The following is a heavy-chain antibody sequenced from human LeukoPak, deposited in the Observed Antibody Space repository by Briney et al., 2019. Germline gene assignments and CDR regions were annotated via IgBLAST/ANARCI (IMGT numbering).Heavy chain of an antibody. CDR2: ISGSGGST. CDR3: AKEVGRYSYGRSFDY. J-gene: IGHJ4*02. Sequence: GGSLRLSCAASGFTFSSYAMSWVRQAPGKGLERVSAISGSGGSTYYADSVKGRFTISRDNSKNTLYLQMNSLRAEDTAVYYCAKEVGRYSYGRSFDYWGQGTLVTVSS. CDR1: GFTFSSYA. V-gene: IGHV3-23*01. D-gene: IGHD5-18*01.